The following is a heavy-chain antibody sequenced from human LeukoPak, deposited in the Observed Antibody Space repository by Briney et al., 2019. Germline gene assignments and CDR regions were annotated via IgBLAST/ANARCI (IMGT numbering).Heavy chain of an antibody. V-gene: IGHV3-7*03. J-gene: IGHJ3*02. D-gene: IGHD2-15*01. CDR1: GFIFSNYC. Sequence: GGSLRLSCEASGFIFSNYCMGWVRQAPGKGLEWVSNIKEDGTEYYVDSVKGRFTISRDNAKNSLYLQMNSLRGEDTAVYHCARISGGAYHDAFDIWGQGTAVLVFS. CDR2: IKEDGTE. CDR3: ARISGGAYHDAFDI.